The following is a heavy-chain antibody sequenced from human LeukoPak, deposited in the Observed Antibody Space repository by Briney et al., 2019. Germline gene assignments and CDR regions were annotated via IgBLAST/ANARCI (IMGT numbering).Heavy chain of an antibody. D-gene: IGHD1-14*01. CDR1: GFTFSSYA. CDR2: ISSTGRGT. Sequence: GGSLRLSCAASGFTFSSYAMSWVRQAPGKGLEWVSSISSTGRGTYYADSVKGRFTVSRDSSKNRLSLQMNSLRAEDTALYYCAKGSNRNYYYYMDVWGKGTTVTVSS. J-gene: IGHJ6*03. V-gene: IGHV3-23*01. CDR3: AKGSNRNYYYYMDV.